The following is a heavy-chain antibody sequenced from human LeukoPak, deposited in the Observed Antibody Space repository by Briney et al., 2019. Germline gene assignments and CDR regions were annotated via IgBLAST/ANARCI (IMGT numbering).Heavy chain of an antibody. V-gene: IGHV3-23*01. J-gene: IGHJ5*02. CDR2: ISGSGGST. CDR3: ARDGGRPATWFDP. Sequence: GGSLRLSCAASGFTFSSYAMSWVRQAPGKGLEWVSAISGSGGSTYYADSVKGRFTISRDNAKNSLYLQMNSLRAEDTALYHCARDGGRPATWFDPWGQGTLVTVTS. CDR1: GFTFSSYA.